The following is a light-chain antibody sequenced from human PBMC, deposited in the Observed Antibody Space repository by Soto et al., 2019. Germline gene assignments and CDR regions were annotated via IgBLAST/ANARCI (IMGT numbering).Light chain of an antibody. V-gene: IGLV2-8*01. CDR3: SSYAATSDRLYV. J-gene: IGLJ1*01. CDR2: EVS. Sequence: QSALTQPPSASGSPGQSVTISCTGTSSDIGAYNYVSWYQQHPGKAPRLLIYEVSQRPSGVPDRFSGSKSANMASLTVSGLQPEDEADYYCSSYAATSDRLYVFGTGTKLTVL. CDR1: SSDIGAYNY.